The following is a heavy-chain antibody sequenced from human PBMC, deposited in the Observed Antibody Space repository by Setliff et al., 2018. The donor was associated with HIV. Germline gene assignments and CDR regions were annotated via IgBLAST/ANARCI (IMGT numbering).Heavy chain of an antibody. CDR3: ARDYNFWAHFDT. J-gene: IGHJ3*02. CDR1: GGSIMTGDW. CDR2: ISHSGSA. Sequence: SETLSLTCAVSGGSIMTGDWWSWVRQSPGKGLEWIGEISHSGSANYNPSLRSRVTMSVDKSNNQFSLKLSSVTAADTAVYYCARDYNFWAHFDTWGPGITVTVSS. V-gene: IGHV4-4*02. D-gene: IGHD3-3*01.